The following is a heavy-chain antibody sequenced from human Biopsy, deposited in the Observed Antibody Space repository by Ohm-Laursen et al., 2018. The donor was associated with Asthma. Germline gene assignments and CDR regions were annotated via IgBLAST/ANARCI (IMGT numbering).Heavy chain of an antibody. CDR2: IYSGGTS. D-gene: IGHD6-13*01. J-gene: IGHJ4*02. Sequence: SLRLSCTASGFAGSRDHMFWVRQAPGKGLEWVSVIYSGGTSHTADSVRGRFTISRDYSKNTLYLQMHSLRAEGTAVYYRARGVSSSWSHSYFDYWGQGTLVSVSS. V-gene: IGHV3-53*01. CDR3: ARGVSSSWSHSYFDY. CDR1: GFAGSRDH.